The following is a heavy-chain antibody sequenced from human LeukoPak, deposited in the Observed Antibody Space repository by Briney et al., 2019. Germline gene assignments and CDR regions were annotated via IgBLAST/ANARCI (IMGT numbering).Heavy chain of an antibody. Sequence: GGSLRLSCAASGFTFSSYAMHWVRQAPGKGLEWVAVISYDGSNKYYADSVKGRFTISRDNSKNTLYLQMNTLRAEDTAVYYCARDRVGATDYFDYWGQGTLVTVS. D-gene: IGHD1-26*01. CDR2: ISYDGSNK. V-gene: IGHV3-30-3*01. J-gene: IGHJ4*02. CDR1: GFTFSSYA. CDR3: ARDRVGATDYFDY.